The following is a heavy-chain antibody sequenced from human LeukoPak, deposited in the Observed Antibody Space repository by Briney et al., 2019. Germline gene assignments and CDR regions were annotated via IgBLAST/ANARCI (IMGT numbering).Heavy chain of an antibody. D-gene: IGHD3-10*01. V-gene: IGHV3-23*01. CDR2: IYDDNT. J-gene: IGHJ4*02. Sequence: GGSLRLSCAASGFTVSAYAMAWVRQAPGKGLEWVSTIYDDNTYYADSVKGRFAISTDNSKNTLYLQMNSLRVEDTAVYFCAARKVRGVWFYLDYWGQGTLVTVSA. CDR1: GFTVSAYA. CDR3: AARKVRGVWFYLDY.